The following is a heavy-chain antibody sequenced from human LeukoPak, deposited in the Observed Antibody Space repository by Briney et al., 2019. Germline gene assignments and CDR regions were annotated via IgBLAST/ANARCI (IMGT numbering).Heavy chain of an antibody. D-gene: IGHD6-19*01. CDR1: GFTFSDYY. V-gene: IGHV3-11*01. CDR3: ARGLGSGWPYYFDY. Sequence: GGSLRLSCAASGFTFSDYYMSWIRQAPGKGLEGVSYISSSGSTIYYEDSVKGRFTISRDNTKNSLYLQMNSLRAEDTAVYYCARGLGSGWPYYFDYWGQGTLVTVSS. CDR2: ISSSGSTI. J-gene: IGHJ4*02.